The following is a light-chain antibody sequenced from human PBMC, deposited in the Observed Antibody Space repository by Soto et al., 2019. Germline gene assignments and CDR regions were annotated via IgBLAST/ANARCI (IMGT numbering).Light chain of an antibody. V-gene: IGLV2-14*01. CDR3: SSYTSSTTVV. Sequence: QSALTQPASVSGSPGQSITISCTGTSSDVGGYNYVSWYQQHPGKAPKVMIYDVSNRPSGVSKRFSGSKSGNTASLTISGLQAEDEADYYRSSYTSSTTVVFGGGTKVTVL. CDR2: DVS. J-gene: IGLJ2*01. CDR1: SSDVGGYNY.